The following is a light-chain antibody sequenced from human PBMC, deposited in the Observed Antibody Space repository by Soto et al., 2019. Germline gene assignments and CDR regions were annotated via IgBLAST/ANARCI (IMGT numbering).Light chain of an antibody. CDR1: QSVSSSY. CDR3: QQYGSSPYT. Sequence: EIVLTQSPGTVSLSPGERATLSCRASQSVSSSYLAWYQQKPGHAPRLLIYGASSRATGIPDRFSGSGSGTGSGSGTDFTLTISRLEPEDFAVYYCQQYGSSPYTFGQGTKLEIK. J-gene: IGKJ2*01. CDR2: GAS. V-gene: IGKV3-20*01.